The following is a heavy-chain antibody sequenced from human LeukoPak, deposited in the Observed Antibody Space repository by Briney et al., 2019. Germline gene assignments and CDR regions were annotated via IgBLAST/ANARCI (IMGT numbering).Heavy chain of an antibody. CDR3: ARSTGYFDY. V-gene: IGHV6-1*01. CDR1: GDSVSSNSAA. D-gene: IGHD2-8*02. J-gene: IGHJ4*02. Sequence: HSQTLSLTCAISGDSVSSNSAAWNWIRQSPSGGLEWLGRTYYRSKWYNEYAVSVKSRISINPDTSKNQFSLQMNSVIPEDTAMYYCARSTGYFDYWGQGTLVTVSS. CDR2: TYYRSKWYN.